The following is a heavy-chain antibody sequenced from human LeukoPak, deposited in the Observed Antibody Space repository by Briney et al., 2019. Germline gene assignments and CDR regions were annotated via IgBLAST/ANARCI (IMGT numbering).Heavy chain of an antibody. CDR1: GFTFSNYG. V-gene: IGHV3-33*01. CDR2: IWFDGSNE. CDR3: SRDFEVDCSTPSCFPFDY. D-gene: IGHD2-2*01. J-gene: IGHJ4*02. Sequence: PGRALRLSCAASGFTFSNYGMHWVRQAPGKGLEWVAVIWFDGSNEYYADSVNGRFTISRDNSKNTLYLQMNSLRAEDTAVYFCSRDFEVDCSTPSCFPFDYWGQGSLVTVSS.